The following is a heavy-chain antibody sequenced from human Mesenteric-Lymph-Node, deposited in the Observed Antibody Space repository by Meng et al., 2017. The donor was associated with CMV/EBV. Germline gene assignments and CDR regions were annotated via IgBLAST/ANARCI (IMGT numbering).Heavy chain of an antibody. CDR1: GYSFTSYW. Sequence: CKGSGYSFTSYWISWVRQMPGKGLEWMGRIDPSDSYTNYSPSFQGHVTISADKSISTAYLQWSSLKASDTAMYYCARQSRDIVATSDYWGQGTLVTVSS. CDR2: IDPSDSYT. V-gene: IGHV5-10-1*01. J-gene: IGHJ4*02. CDR3: ARQSRDIVATSDY. D-gene: IGHD5-12*01.